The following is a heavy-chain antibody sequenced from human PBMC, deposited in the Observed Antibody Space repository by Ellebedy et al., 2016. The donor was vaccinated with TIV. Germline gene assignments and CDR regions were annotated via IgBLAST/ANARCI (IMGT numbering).Heavy chain of an antibody. CDR1: GFTLGDYA. D-gene: IGHD3/OR15-3a*01. CDR2: IRSKAYGGTT. CDR3: SRDLNWEAWFDP. J-gene: IGHJ5*02. V-gene: IGHV3-49*03. Sequence: PGGSLRLSCTGSGFTLGDYAMSWFRQAPGKGLEWVGFIRSKAYGGTTEYAASVKGRFTISRDDSKSIAYLQMNSLKSEDTAVYYCSRDLNWEAWFDPWGQGTLVTASS.